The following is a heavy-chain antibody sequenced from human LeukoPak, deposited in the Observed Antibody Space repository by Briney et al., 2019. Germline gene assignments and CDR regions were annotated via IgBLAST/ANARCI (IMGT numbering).Heavy chain of an antibody. CDR1: GFTFSSYA. J-gene: IGHJ3*02. CDR2: ISYDGSNK. D-gene: IGHD3-10*01. CDR3: ARGRSGGAFDI. V-gene: IGHV3-30-3*01. Sequence: GRSLRLSCAASGFTFSSYAMHWVRQAPGKRLEWVAVISYDGSNKYYADSVKGRFTISRDNSKNTLYLQMNSLRAEDTAVYYCARGRSGGAFDIWGQGTMVTVSS.